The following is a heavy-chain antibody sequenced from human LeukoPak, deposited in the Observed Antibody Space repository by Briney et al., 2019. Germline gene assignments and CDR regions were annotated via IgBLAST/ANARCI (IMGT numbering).Heavy chain of an antibody. Sequence: ASVKVSCKSSGYTFTDYYMHWVRQAPGQGLEWMGWINPNSGGTNYAQKFQGRVTMTRDTSISTAYMELSRLRSDDTAVFYCAREEVIAAAGPTLDYWGQGALVTVSS. CDR3: AREEVIAAAGPTLDY. D-gene: IGHD6-13*01. V-gene: IGHV1-2*02. CDR1: GYTFTDYY. J-gene: IGHJ4*02. CDR2: INPNSGGT.